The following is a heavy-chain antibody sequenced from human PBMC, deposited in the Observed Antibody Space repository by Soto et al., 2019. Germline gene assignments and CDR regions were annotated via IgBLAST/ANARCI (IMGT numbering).Heavy chain of an antibody. Sequence: VGSLRLSCTASGFTFSSFGMAWVRQAPGKGLEWVSAISGSADSYYYADSMKGAFNIVRDNPKNTLYLQMDSLGAEDTVVYFCAKVVIGSFSHKHQFEHWGQGTQVTVSS. D-gene: IGHD3-22*01. J-gene: IGHJ4*02. CDR1: GFTFSSFG. CDR3: AKVVIGSFSHKHQFEH. V-gene: IGHV3-23*01. CDR2: ISGSADSY.